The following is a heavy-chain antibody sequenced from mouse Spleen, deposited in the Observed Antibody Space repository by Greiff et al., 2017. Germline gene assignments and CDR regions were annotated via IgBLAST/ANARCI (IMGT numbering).Heavy chain of an antibody. Sequence: FQLQQPGAEPAPPLPSVTLPCKASAYTFTTYWMDWVKQRPGQGLEWIGNIYPSDSETHYNQKFKDKATLTVDKSSSTAYMQLSSLTSEDSAVYYCAREDDYGGYWGQGTTLTVSS. CDR1: AYTFTTYW. CDR3: AREDDYGGY. V-gene: IGHV1-61*01. D-gene: IGHD2-4*01. J-gene: IGHJ2*01. CDR2: IYPSDSET.